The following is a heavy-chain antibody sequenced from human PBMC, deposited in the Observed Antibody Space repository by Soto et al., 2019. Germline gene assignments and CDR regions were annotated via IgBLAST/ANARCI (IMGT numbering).Heavy chain of an antibody. J-gene: IGHJ6*02. D-gene: IGHD3-22*01. CDR3: ARDQFSYYYDSSGYFYYYYGMDV. V-gene: IGHV1-18*01. CDR1: GYTFTSYA. CDR2: ISAYNGNT. Sequence: ASVKVSCKASGYTFTSYAMHWVRQAPGQGLEWMGWISAYNGNTNYAQKLQGRVTMTTDTSTSTAYMELRSLRSDDTAVYYCARDQFSYYYDSSGYFYYYYGMDVWGQGATVTVS.